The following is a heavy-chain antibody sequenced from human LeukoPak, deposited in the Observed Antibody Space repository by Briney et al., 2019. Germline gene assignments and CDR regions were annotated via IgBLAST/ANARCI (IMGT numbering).Heavy chain of an antibody. CDR1: GFTFSSYG. J-gene: IGHJ6*03. D-gene: IGHD3-22*01. Sequence: PGGSLRLSCAASGFTFSSYGMHWVRQAPGKGLEWVAFIRYDGSNKYYADSVKGRFTISRDNSKNTLYLQMNSLRAEDTAVYYCAKVSRDSSDPRDYYYYMDVWGKGTTVTISS. CDR2: IRYDGSNK. V-gene: IGHV3-30*02. CDR3: AKVSRDSSDPRDYYYYMDV.